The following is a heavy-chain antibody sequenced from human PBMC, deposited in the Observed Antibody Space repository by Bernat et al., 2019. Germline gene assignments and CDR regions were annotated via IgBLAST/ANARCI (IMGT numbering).Heavy chain of an antibody. CDR3: ARTQIRYSSSSYYYYGMDV. J-gene: IGHJ6*02. V-gene: IGHV4-39*01. CDR2: IYYSGST. CDR1: GGSISSSSYY. Sequence: QLQLQESGPGLVKPSETLSLTCTVSGGSISSSSYYWGWIRQPPGKGLEWIGSIYYSGSTYYNPSLKSRVTISVDTSKNQFSLQLSSVTAADTAVYYCARTQIRYSSSSYYYYGMDVWGQGTTVTVSS. D-gene: IGHD6-13*01.